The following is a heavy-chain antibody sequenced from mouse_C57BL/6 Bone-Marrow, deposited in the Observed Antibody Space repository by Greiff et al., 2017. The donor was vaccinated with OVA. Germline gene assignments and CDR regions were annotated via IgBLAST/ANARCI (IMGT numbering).Heavy chain of an antibody. CDR2: INPGSGGT. CDR3: ARGSGYSFAD. D-gene: IGHD3-2*02. V-gene: IGHV1-54*01. J-gene: IGHJ3*01. CDR1: GYAFTNYL. Sequence: QVQLQQSGAELVRPGTSVKVSCKASGYAFTNYLIEWVKQRPGQGLEWIGVINPGSGGTNYNEKFKGKATLTADKSSSTAYMQLSSLTSEDAAVYCSARGSGYSFADWGQGTLVTVSA.